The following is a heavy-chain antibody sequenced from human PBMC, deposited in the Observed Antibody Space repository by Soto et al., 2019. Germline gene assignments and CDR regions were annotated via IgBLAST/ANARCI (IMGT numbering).Heavy chain of an antibody. D-gene: IGHD1-1*01. CDR3: ARDVIRRINWTEAAKYYYCGMDV. V-gene: IGHV1-2*04. CDR1: GYTFTGYY. Sequence: ASVKVSCKASGYTFTGYYMHWVRQAPGQGLERMGWINPNSGGTNYAQKFQVWVTMTRDTSISTAYMELSRLRSDDTAVYYCARDVIRRINWTEAAKYYYCGMDVCGQGNTVTVSS. J-gene: IGHJ6*02. CDR2: INPNSGGT.